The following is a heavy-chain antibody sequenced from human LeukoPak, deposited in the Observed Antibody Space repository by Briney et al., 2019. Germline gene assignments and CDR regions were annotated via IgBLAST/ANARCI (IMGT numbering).Heavy chain of an antibody. CDR3: ARGPPAAAGPFDY. CDR1: GFTVSSNY. CDR2: IYSGGST. V-gene: IGHV3-66*01. J-gene: IGHJ4*02. D-gene: IGHD6-13*01. Sequence: PGGSPRLSCAASGFTVSSNYMSWVRQAPGKGLEWVSVIYSGGSTYYADSVKGRFTISRDNSKNTLYLQMNSLRAEDTAVYYCARGPPAAAGPFDYWGQGTLVTVSS.